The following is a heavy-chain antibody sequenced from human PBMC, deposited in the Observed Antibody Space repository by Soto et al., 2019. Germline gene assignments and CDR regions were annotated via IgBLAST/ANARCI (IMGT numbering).Heavy chain of an antibody. CDR3: AKDSIRRNRIYDPFDI. Sequence: EAQLLESGGGLDQPGGSLRLSCAASGFTFSEYAMSWVRQAPGKGLEWVSVIGGDGGSPNYADSVRGRFTVSRDNSKNTLYLQMDSLRVYDTAVYFCAKDSIRRNRIYDPFDIWGQGTMVTVSS. J-gene: IGHJ3*02. D-gene: IGHD3-3*02. CDR1: GFTFSEYA. V-gene: IGHV3-23*01. CDR2: IGGDGGSP.